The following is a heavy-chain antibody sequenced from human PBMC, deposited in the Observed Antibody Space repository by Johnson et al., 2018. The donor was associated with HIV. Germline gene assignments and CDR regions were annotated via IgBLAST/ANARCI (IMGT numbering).Heavy chain of an antibody. Sequence: QVQLVESGGGVVQPGRSLRLSCAVSGFTFRSYAMHWVRQAPGKGLEWVALISYDGSNKFYADSVKGRFTISRDKSKKTLYLQMNSLRLEDTAVYYCAKHRVAAAGYDAFDIWGQGTMVTVSS. D-gene: IGHD6-13*01. CDR2: ISYDGSNK. CDR1: GFTFRSYA. CDR3: AKHRVAAAGYDAFDI. J-gene: IGHJ3*02. V-gene: IGHV3-30-3*02.